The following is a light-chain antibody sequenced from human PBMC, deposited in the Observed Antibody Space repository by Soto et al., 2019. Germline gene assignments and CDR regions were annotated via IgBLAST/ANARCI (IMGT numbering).Light chain of an antibody. J-gene: IGLJ2*01. CDR3: AAWDDSLSGLVV. V-gene: IGLV1-47*01. CDR2: RNN. Sequence: QSVLTQPPSASGTPGQRVTISCSGSSSNIGSNYVYWYQQLPGTAPKLLIYRNNQRPSGVPDRFSGSKSGTSASLAISGRRSEDEADYYCAAWDDSLSGLVVFGGGTKVTVL. CDR1: SSNIGSNY.